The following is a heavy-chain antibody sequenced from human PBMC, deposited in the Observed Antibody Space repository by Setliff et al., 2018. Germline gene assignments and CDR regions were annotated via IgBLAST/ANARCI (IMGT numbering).Heavy chain of an antibody. Sequence: SETLSLTCTVSGGSISSGGYYWSWIRQHPGKGLERIGYIYYSGSTYYNPSLKSRVTISVDTSKNQFSLKLSSVTAADTAVYYCARDPLTTNRRRAFDIWRQGTMVTVSS. CDR2: IYYSGST. CDR1: GGSISSGGYY. J-gene: IGHJ3*02. D-gene: IGHD4-17*01. CDR3: ARDPLTTNRRRAFDI. V-gene: IGHV4-31*03.